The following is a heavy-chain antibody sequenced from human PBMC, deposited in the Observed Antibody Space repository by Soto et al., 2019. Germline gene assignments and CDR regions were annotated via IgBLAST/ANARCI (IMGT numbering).Heavy chain of an antibody. J-gene: IGHJ6*02. CDR1: GGTFSSYA. Sequence: SVKVSCKASGGTFSSYAISWVRQAPGQGLEWMGGIIPIFGTANYAQKFQGRVTITADESTSTAYMELSSLRSEDTAVYYCAERYARPPYYYDSSGYYVEKEYYYYYYGMDVWGQGTTVTVSS. CDR2: IIPIFGTA. V-gene: IGHV1-69*13. D-gene: IGHD3-22*01. CDR3: AERYARPPYYYDSSGYYVEKEYYYYYYGMDV.